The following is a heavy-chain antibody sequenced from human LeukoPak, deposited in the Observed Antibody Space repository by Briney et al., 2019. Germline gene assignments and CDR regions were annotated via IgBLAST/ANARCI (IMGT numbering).Heavy chain of an antibody. CDR3: AKDRHYYDSSGYDYFDY. CDR2: IAGSDGFT. D-gene: IGHD3-22*01. V-gene: IGHV3-23*01. Sequence: PGGSLRLSCATSGFPFSSYAMNWVRQAPGKGLEWVSVIAGSDGFTQYADSVKGRFTISRDNSKNTLYLQMNSLRAEDTAVYYCAKDRHYYDSSGYDYFDYWGQGTLVTVSS. CDR1: GFPFSSYA. J-gene: IGHJ4*02.